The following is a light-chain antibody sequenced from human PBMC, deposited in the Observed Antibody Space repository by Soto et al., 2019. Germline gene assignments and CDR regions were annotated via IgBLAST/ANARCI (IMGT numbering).Light chain of an antibody. CDR3: QQYDNLPGT. Sequence: DIQMTQSPSSLSASVGDRVTITCQASQDISNYLNWYQQKPGKAPKLLIYDASNLETGVPSRFSGSGSGTDFTFTISSLQPEDIATYYCQQYDNLPGTFGQGTKGDIK. CDR1: QDISNY. J-gene: IGKJ1*01. V-gene: IGKV1-33*01. CDR2: DAS.